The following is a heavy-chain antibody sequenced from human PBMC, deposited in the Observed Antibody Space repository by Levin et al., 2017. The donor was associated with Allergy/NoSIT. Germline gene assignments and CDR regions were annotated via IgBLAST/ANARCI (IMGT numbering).Heavy chain of an antibody. D-gene: IGHD2-15*01. Sequence: NASGPTLVKPTQTLTLTCTFSGFSLSTSGVGVGWIRQPPGKALEWLALIYWDDDKRYSPSLKSRLTITKDTSKNQVVLTMTNMDPVDTATYYCAHMRDCSGGSCYQRYNWFDPWGQGTLVTVSS. CDR1: GFSLSTSGVG. CDR2: IYWDDDK. CDR3: AHMRDCSGGSCYQRYNWFDP. V-gene: IGHV2-5*02. J-gene: IGHJ5*02.